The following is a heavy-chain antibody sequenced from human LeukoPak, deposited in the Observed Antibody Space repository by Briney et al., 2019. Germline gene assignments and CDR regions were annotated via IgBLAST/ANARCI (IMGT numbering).Heavy chain of an antibody. V-gene: IGHV7-4-1*02. CDR3: ASFGAHSFDY. J-gene: IGHJ4*02. Sequence: ASVKVSCKTSGYTFTSYAMNWVRQAPGQGLEFMGWINTGTGNPTYAQGFTGRFVFSLDTSVSTAYLQISTLTPEDTAVYYCASFGAHSFDYWGQGTLVTVSS. CDR1: GYTFTSYA. D-gene: IGHD3-10*01. CDR2: INTGTGNP.